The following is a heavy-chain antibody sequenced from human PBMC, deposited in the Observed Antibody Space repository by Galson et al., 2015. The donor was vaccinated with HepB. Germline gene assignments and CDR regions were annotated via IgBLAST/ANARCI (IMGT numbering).Heavy chain of an antibody. CDR2: IDPSDSYT. V-gene: IGHV5-10-1*01. CDR1: GYSFTSYW. J-gene: IGHJ4*02. CDR3: ARADYYDSSGYYGGFDY. D-gene: IGHD3-22*01. Sequence: QSGAEVKKPGESLRISCKGSGYSFTSYWISWVRQMPGKGLEWMGRIDPSDSYTNYSPSFQGHVTISADKSIRTAYLQWSSLKASDTAMYYCARADYYDSSGYYGGFDYWGQGTLVTVSS.